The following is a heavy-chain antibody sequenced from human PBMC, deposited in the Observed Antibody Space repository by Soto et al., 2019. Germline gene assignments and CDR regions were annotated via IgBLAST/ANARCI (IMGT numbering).Heavy chain of an antibody. D-gene: IGHD3-3*01. CDR2: VNTGNGNT. Sequence: QVQLVQSGAEVKKPGASVKVSCKASGYNFTTYAMLWVRQAPGQRPGGMGWVNTGNGNTKYSPKFQGRDTITQDTSANTAYMELSSLKSEDTAVYYCAGGERLYYYDYGMDVWRQGSTITVSS. J-gene: IGHJ6*02. CDR3: AGGERLYYYDYGMDV. V-gene: IGHV1-3*04. CDR1: GYNFTTYA.